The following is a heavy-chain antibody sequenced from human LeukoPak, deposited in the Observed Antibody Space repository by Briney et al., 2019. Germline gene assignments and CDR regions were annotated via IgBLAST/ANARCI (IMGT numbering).Heavy chain of an antibody. CDR1: GFTFSIYG. CDR2: IIYDGSNK. D-gene: IGHD6-13*01. CDR3: AKDFSSWHPYYFDY. Sequence: GGSLRLSCAASGFTFSIYGMHWVRQAPGKGLEWVAAIIYDGSNKYYADSVKGRFTISRDNSKNTLYLQMNSLRAEDTAVYYCAKDFSSWHPYYFDYWGQGTLVTVSS. V-gene: IGHV3-30*18. J-gene: IGHJ4*02.